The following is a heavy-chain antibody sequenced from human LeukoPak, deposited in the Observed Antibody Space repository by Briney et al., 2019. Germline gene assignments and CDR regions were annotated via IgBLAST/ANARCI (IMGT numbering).Heavy chain of an antibody. V-gene: IGHV1-46*01. Sequence: ASVKVSCKASGYTFTSYYMHWVRQAPGQGLGWMGIINPSGGSTSYAQKFQGRVTMTRDMSTSTDYMELSSLRSEDTAVYYCARDNSVEDTAWWFDPWGQGTLVTVSS. CDR1: GYTFTSYY. J-gene: IGHJ5*02. CDR3: ARDNSVEDTAWWFDP. CDR2: INPSGGST. D-gene: IGHD4-23*01.